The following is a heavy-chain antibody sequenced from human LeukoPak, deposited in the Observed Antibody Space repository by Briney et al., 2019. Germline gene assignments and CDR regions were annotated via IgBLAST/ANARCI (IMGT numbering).Heavy chain of an antibody. J-gene: IGHJ4*02. V-gene: IGHV3-74*03. CDR1: GFTFSTYW. CDR3: ARDYAGSPDY. D-gene: IGHD3-10*01. CDR2: INGDGSTT. Sequence: GGSLRLSCTASGFTFSTYWINWVRHSPGKRLVWVALINGDGSTTTHADSVKGRFTISRDNAKNTAYLQMNSLRDEDTAVYFCARDYAGSPDYWGQGTLVTVSA.